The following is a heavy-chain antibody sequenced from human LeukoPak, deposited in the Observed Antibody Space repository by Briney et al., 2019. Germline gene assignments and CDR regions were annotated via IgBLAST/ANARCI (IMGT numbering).Heavy chain of an antibody. CDR1: GFTFSSYG. CDR3: AGGGGYSYGPFYYYYYGMDV. CDR2: IWYDGSNK. J-gene: IGHJ6*02. D-gene: IGHD5-18*01. Sequence: PGGSLRLSCAASGFTFSSYGMHWVRQAPGKGLEWVAVIWYDGSNKYYADSVKGRFTISRDNSKNTLYLQINSLRAEDTAVYYCAGGGGYSYGPFYYYYYGMDVWGQGTTVTVSS. V-gene: IGHV3-33*01.